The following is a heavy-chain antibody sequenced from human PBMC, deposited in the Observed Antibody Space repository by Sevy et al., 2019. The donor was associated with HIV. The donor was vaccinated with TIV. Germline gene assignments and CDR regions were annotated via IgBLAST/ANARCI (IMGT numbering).Heavy chain of an antibody. CDR1: GFSFSSYA. V-gene: IGHV3-23*01. D-gene: IGHD3-22*01. CDR2: IFGSGDVT. Sequence: GGSLRLSCAASGFSFSSYAMNWVRQAPGKGLEWVSIIFGSGDVTYYADSVKGRFTISRDKSKNTLYLQMHSLRAEDTAVYYCAGARYDTSGSFDAFDIWGQGTMVTVSS. J-gene: IGHJ3*02. CDR3: AGARYDTSGSFDAFDI.